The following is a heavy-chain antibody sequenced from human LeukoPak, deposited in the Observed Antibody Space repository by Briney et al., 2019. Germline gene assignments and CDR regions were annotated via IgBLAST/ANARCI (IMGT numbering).Heavy chain of an antibody. J-gene: IGHJ4*02. CDR2: INHSGST. CDR1: GGSISTYY. Sequence: KPSETLSLTCTVSGGSISTYYWSWIRQPPGKGLEWIGEINHSGSTNYNPSLKSRVTISVDTSKNQFSLKLSSVTAADTAVYYCARDGGSGSSGFPFFDYWGQGTLVTVSS. V-gene: IGHV4-34*01. CDR3: ARDGGSGSSGFPFFDY. D-gene: IGHD1-26*01.